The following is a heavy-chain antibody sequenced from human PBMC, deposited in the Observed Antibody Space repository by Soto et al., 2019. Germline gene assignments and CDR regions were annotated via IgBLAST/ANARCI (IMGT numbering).Heavy chain of an antibody. V-gene: IGHV3-23*01. CDR3: AKDRVDIVATIFDY. D-gene: IGHD5-12*01. CDR2: ISGRGDNT. CDR1: GFIFSNYV. J-gene: IGHJ4*02. Sequence: GGSLRLSCAASGFIFSNYVMSWVRQTPGKGLEWVSGISGRGDNTYYADSVKGRFTVSRDNSKNTLYLQMNSLRAEDTAVYYCAKDRVDIVATIFDYWGQGTLVTVSS.